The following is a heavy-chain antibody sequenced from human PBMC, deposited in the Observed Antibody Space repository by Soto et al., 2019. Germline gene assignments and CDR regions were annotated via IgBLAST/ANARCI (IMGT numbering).Heavy chain of an antibody. V-gene: IGHV3-20*04. D-gene: IGHD3-10*01. CDR3: ATGRGLYYYYGMDV. J-gene: IGHJ6*02. CDR2: INWNGGST. CDR1: GFTFDDYG. Sequence: PGGSLRLSCAASGFTFDDYGMSWVRQAPGKGLEWVSGINWNGGSTGYADSVKGRFTIYRDNTKNTLYLQMNSLRAEDTAVYYCATGRGLYYYYGMDVWGQGTTVTLSS.